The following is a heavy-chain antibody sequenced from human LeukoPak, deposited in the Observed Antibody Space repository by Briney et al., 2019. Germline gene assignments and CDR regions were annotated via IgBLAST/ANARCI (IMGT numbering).Heavy chain of an antibody. J-gene: IGHJ4*02. D-gene: IGHD6-13*01. CDR3: ARGGRWSSSWYVPFDY. V-gene: IGHV1-2*02. Sequence: ASVKVSCKASGYTFTGFYIHWVRQAPGQGLEWMGWINPNSGGTKYAQRFQGRVTMTRDTSISTAYMELSRLRSDDTAVYYCARGGRWSSSWYVPFDYWGQGTLVTVSS. CDR1: GYTFTGFY. CDR2: INPNSGGT.